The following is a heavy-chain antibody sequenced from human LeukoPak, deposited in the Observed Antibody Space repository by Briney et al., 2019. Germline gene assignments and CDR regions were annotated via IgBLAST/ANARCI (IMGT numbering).Heavy chain of an antibody. J-gene: IGHJ4*02. CDR3: AKENLRRIDY. D-gene: IGHD4-17*01. CDR2: IYSGGHT. CDR1: GFTVSTNY. V-gene: IGHV3-53*01. Sequence: GGSLRLSCAASGFTVSTNYMTWVRQAPGKGLEWVSVIYSGGHTSYADSVKGRFTISRDNSKNTLYLQMNSLRAEDTAVYYCAKENLRRIDYWGQGTLVTVSS.